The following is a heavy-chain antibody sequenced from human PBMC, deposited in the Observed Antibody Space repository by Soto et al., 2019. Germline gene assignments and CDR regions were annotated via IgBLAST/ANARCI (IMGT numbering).Heavy chain of an antibody. CDR2: ISPYNDYT. CDR1: GYTFIRYG. J-gene: IGHJ6*02. Sequence: QVQLAQSANEVKKPGASVRVSCKAAGYTFIRYGIAWVRQAPGQGLEWMGWISPYNDYTGYAQKFQGRVSMTADTSTRTVYMHLRGLKSDDTAVYYCARGGYYDNSWGKLSHYGLDVWGQGTSVSVSS. V-gene: IGHV1-18*01. D-gene: IGHD3-16*01. CDR3: ARGGYYDNSWGKLSHYGLDV.